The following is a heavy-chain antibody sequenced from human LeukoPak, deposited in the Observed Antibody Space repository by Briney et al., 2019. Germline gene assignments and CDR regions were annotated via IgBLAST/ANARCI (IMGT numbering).Heavy chain of an antibody. D-gene: IGHD1/OR15-1a*01. CDR3: ARTRNWNNGPYYYYYMDV. V-gene: IGHV4-4*07. CDR1: GGSISSYY. CDR2: IFTSGST. J-gene: IGHJ6*03. Sequence: SETLSLTCTVSGGSISSYYWSWIRQPAGKGLEWIGRIFTSGSTNYNPSPKSRVTISVDKSKNQFSLKLSSVTAADTAVYYCARTRNWNNGPYYYYYMDVWGKGTTVTVSS.